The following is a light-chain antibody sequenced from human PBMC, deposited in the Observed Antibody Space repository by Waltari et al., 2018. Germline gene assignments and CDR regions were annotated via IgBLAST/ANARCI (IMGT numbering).Light chain of an antibody. CDR2: EDS. CDR3: YATDSSGNESA. J-gene: IGLJ2*01. Sequence: SYELTQPPSVSVSPGQTAKITCSGDALPRTYAYWYQQKSGQAPVQVIYEDSKRPSGIPESFSGSSSGTIATWTIKGAQVEDEADYDSYATDSSGNESAFGAGTKLTVL. CDR1: ALPRTY. V-gene: IGLV3-10*01.